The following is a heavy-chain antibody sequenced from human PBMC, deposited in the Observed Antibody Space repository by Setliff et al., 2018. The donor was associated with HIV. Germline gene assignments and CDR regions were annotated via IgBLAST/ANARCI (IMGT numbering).Heavy chain of an antibody. V-gene: IGHV4-39*01. CDR3: ARRIQLRDSSGRSCWTFDI. CDR2: LHYTGTT. J-gene: IGHJ3*02. D-gene: IGHD2-15*01. Sequence: SETLSLTCTVSGASINSGSHNWGWIRQPPRKGLEWIATLHYTGTTYYNPSLKSRVTISTDTSKNQFSLKLSSVTAADTAVYYCARRIQLRDSSGRSCWTFDIWGQGTMVTVSS. CDR1: GASINSGSHN.